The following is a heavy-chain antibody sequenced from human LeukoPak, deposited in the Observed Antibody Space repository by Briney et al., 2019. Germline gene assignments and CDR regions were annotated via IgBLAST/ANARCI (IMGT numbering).Heavy chain of an antibody. Sequence: GGSLRLSCAASGFTFSSYAMHWVRQAPGKGLEWVAVISYDGSNKYYADSVKGRFTISRDNSKNALYLQMNSLRAGDTAVYYCARDRGYSNYHKYGMDVWGQGTTVTVSS. CDR1: GFTFSSYA. D-gene: IGHD4-11*01. CDR3: ARDRGYSNYHKYGMDV. J-gene: IGHJ6*02. V-gene: IGHV3-30-3*01. CDR2: ISYDGSNK.